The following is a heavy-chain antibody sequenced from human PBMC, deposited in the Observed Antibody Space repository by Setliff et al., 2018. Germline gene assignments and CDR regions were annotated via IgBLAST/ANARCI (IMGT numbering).Heavy chain of an antibody. CDR3: ARVYAAVVGYYYYYMDV. J-gene: IGHJ6*03. Sequence: GESLKISCKGSGYSFSNFWIGWVRQVPGKGLEWMGIIYPGDSDTRYSPSFQGQVTISADKSISTAYLQWSSLKASDTAMYYCARVYAAVVGYYYYYMDVWGKGTTVTVSS. CDR2: IYPGDSDT. CDR1: GYSFSNFW. D-gene: IGHD6-19*01. V-gene: IGHV5-51*01.